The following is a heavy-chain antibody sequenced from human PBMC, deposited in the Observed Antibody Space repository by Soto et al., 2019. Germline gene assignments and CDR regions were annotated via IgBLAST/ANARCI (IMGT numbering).Heavy chain of an antibody. CDR2: ISYSGST. D-gene: IGHD5-12*01. V-gene: IGHV4-61*01. CDR3: ARDSGGWLRNLDY. CDR1: GGSVSSGSYY. Sequence: SETLSLTCAVSGGSVSSGSYYWSWIRQPPGKGLEWIGYISYSGSTNYNPSLKSRVTISVDTSKNEFSLKLTSVTAADTAVYYCARDSGGWLRNLDYWGQGTLVTVSS. J-gene: IGHJ4*02.